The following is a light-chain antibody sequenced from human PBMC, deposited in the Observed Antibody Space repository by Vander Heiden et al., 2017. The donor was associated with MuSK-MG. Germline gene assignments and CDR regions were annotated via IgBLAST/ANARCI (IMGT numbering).Light chain of an antibody. CDR3: SSYTGSNTVI. CDR1: SSDVGGYNY. V-gene: IGLV2-8*01. CDR2: EVS. J-gene: IGLJ2*01. Sequence: QSALTQPPSPSGSPGQSVAIPHTGTSSDVGGYNYVSWYQHHSGKAPKLMIYEVSKRPSGVPDRFSGSKSGNTASLTVSGLQAEDEADYSCSSYTGSNTVIFGGGTKLTVL.